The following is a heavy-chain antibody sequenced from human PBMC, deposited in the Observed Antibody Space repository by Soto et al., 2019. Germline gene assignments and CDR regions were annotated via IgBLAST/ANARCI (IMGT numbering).Heavy chain of an antibody. D-gene: IGHD1-26*01. CDR1: GYTFTSYD. CDR2: MNPNSGNT. CDR3: ARGSYSGSYDAFDI. V-gene: IGHV1-8*01. Sequence: ASVKVSCKASGYTFTSYDINWVRQATGQGHEWMGWMNPNSGNTGYAQKFQGRVTMTRNTSISTAYKEMSSLRYEDTAVYYCARGSYSGSYDAFDIWGQGTMVTVSS. J-gene: IGHJ3*02.